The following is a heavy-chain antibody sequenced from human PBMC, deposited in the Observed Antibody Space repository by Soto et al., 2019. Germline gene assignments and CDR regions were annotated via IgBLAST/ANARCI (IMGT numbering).Heavy chain of an antibody. CDR2: IFHTGGT. CDR1: SDSIAGENW. D-gene: IGHD6-25*01. CDR3: ARVFSSGSGWMYYFDF. J-gene: IGHJ4*02. V-gene: IGHV4-4*02. Sequence: QVQLQESGPGLVKPSETLSLTCTVSSDSIAGENWWSWVRQPPGMGLEWIGEIFHTGGTNYNPSLKGRVTMEVDKSKNRFSRKLISATAADTAVYYCARVFSSGSGWMYYFDFWGQGTLVSVSS.